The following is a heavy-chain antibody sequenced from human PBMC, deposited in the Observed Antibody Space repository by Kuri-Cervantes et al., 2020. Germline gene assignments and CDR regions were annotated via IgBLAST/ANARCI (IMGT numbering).Heavy chain of an antibody. CDR3: ARGRQGSGSYYFHNWFDP. CDR2: IWYDGSNK. V-gene: IGHV3-33*01. J-gene: IGHJ5*02. D-gene: IGHD3-10*01. Sequence: LSLTCAASGFTFSNYGMHWVRQAPGKGLEWVAIIWYDGSNKYYADSVKGRFTISRDNAKNSLYLQMNSLRDEDTAVYYCARGRQGSGSYYFHNWFDPWGQGTLVTVSS. CDR1: GFTFSNYG.